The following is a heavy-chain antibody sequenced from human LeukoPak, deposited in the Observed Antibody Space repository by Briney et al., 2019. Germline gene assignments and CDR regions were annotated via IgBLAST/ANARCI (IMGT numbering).Heavy chain of an antibody. CDR3: ARWPRYCSSTSCFYYYYGMDV. CDR2: INHSGST. V-gene: IGHV4-34*01. D-gene: IGHD2-2*01. CDR1: GGSFSGYY. J-gene: IGHJ6*02. Sequence: KPSETLCLTCAVYGGSFSGYYWSWIRQPPGKGLEWIGEINHSGSTNYNPSLKSRVTISVDTSKNQFSLKLSSVTAADTAVYYCARWPRYCSSTSCFYYYYGMDVWGQGTTVTVSS.